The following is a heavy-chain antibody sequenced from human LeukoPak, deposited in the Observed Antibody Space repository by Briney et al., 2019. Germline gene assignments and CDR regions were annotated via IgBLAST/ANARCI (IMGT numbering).Heavy chain of an antibody. J-gene: IGHJ4*02. D-gene: IGHD4-17*01. CDR3: AKDRHDYGDYAFDS. V-gene: IGHV3-23*05. Sequence: PGGSLRLSCTASGFIFRDYVMSWVRQAPGKGPEWVEAIWRTGDWTHYVDSVKGRFTISRDNSRNTLYLQMNRLRVADTAIYYCAKDRHDYGDYAFDSWGQGTLVTVSS. CDR2: IWRTGDWT. CDR1: GFIFRDYV.